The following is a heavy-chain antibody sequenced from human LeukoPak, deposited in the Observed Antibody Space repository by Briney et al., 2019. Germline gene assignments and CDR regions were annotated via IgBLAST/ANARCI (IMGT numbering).Heavy chain of an antibody. CDR2: ITSSSDYV. D-gene: IGHD5-18*01. CDR1: GFTFSSYS. Sequence: GGSLRLSCTASGFTFSSYSMNWVRQAPGKGLEWVSSITSSSDYVYYADSVKGRFTISRDNAENSLHLQMNSLRADDTAVYYCATLRGYIYRWGQGTLVSVSS. V-gene: IGHV3-21*01. CDR3: ATLRGYIYR. J-gene: IGHJ4*02.